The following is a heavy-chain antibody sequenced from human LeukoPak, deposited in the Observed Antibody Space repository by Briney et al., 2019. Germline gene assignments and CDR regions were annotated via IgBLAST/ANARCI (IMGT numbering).Heavy chain of an antibody. CDR1: GFAFSSYW. Sequence: GGSLRLSCAASGFAFSSYWLHWVRQAPGKGLVWVSRVNSDGSSTNYADSVEGRFTVSRDNAKNTLFLQMNSLRAEDTAVYYCAREADGDYGATPSGAFDIWGQGTMVTVSS. D-gene: IGHD4-17*01. J-gene: IGHJ3*02. CDR3: AREADGDYGATPSGAFDI. V-gene: IGHV3-74*01. CDR2: VNSDGSST.